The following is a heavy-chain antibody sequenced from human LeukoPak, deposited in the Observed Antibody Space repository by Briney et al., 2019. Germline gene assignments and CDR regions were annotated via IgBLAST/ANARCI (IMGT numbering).Heavy chain of an antibody. Sequence: PSQTLSLTCAVSGGSISSGGYSWSWIRQPPGKGLEWIGYIYHSGSTYYNPSLKSRVTISVDRSKNQFSLKLSSVTAADTAVYYCARGVNDYGDYGLRWYFDLWGRGTLVTVSS. V-gene: IGHV4-30-2*01. D-gene: IGHD4-17*01. CDR2: IYHSGST. J-gene: IGHJ2*01. CDR1: GGSISSGGYS. CDR3: ARGVNDYGDYGLRWYFDL.